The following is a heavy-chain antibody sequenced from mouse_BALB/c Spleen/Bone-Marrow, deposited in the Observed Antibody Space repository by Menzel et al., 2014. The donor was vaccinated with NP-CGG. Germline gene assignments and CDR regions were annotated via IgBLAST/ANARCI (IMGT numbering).Heavy chain of an antibody. Sequence: VQLQQSGAELVKPGASVKLSCTASGFNIKDTYMHWVKQRPEQGLEWIGRIDPANGNTKYDPKFQGKATITADTSSNTAYLQLSSLTSEDTAVYYCASYYYGRYFDVWGAATTATVSS. CDR1: GFNIKDTY. D-gene: IGHD1-1*01. CDR2: IDPANGNT. J-gene: IGHJ1*01. CDR3: ASYYYGRYFDV. V-gene: IGHV14-3*02.